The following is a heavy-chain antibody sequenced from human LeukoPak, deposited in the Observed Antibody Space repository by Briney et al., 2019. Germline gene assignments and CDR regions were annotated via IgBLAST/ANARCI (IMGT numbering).Heavy chain of an antibody. CDR2: IKQDGSEK. CDR3: ARVPYYYDSTGFKKYYFDY. CDR1: GFTFSSYW. V-gene: IGHV3-7*01. D-gene: IGHD3-22*01. Sequence: GGSLRLFCAASGFTFSSYWMTWVRQAPGKGLEWVANIKQDGSEKYYVDSVRGRFTISRDNAKNSLYLQMNSLRAEDTAVYYCARVPYYYDSTGFKKYYFDYWGQGTLVTVSS. J-gene: IGHJ4*02.